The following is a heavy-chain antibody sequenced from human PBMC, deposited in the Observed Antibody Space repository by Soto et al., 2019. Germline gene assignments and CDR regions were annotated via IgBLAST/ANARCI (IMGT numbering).Heavy chain of an antibody. J-gene: IGHJ6*02. V-gene: IGHV4-34*01. D-gene: IGHD3-3*01. Sequence: AETLSLTCGVSGSLPFGSLSTCCGTCILQTPGKGLEWIGEVNHSGSPNYSPSLKSRVTMSFDTSKNQFSLNLTSVTAADTAVYYCARARFSQWSQDYYGLDVWGQGTTVTVS. CDR2: VNHSGSP. CDR1: GSLPFGSLSTCC. CDR3: ARARFSQWSQDYYGLDV.